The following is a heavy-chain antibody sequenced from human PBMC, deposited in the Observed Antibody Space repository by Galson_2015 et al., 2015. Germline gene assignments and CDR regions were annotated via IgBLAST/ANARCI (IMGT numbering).Heavy chain of an antibody. CDR3: ARVRDCSSTSCYGGWFDP. J-gene: IGHJ5*02. V-gene: IGHV3-48*03. Sequence: SLRLSCAASGFSFSYYGMNWVRQAPGKGLEWVSYISSSGSAIYYADSVQGRFTISRDNAKNSLYLQMNSLRAEDTAVYYCARVRDCSSTSCYGGWFDPWGQGTLVTVSS. D-gene: IGHD2-2*01. CDR2: ISSSGSAI. CDR1: GFSFSYYG.